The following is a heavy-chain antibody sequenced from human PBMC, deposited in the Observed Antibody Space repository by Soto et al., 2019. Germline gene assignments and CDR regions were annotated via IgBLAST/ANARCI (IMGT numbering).Heavy chain of an antibody. CDR2: INHSGST. V-gene: IGHV4-34*01. Sequence: LSLTCAVYGGSFSGYYWSWIRQPPGKGLEWIGEINHSGSTNYNPSLKSRVTISVDTSKNQFSLKLSSVTAADTAVYYCARERYSSGWYRREFDYWGQGTLVTVSS. CDR1: GGSFSGYY. D-gene: IGHD6-19*01. CDR3: ARERYSSGWYRREFDY. J-gene: IGHJ4*02.